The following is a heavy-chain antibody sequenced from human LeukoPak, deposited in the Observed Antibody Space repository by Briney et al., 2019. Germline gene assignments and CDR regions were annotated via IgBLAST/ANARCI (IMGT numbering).Heavy chain of an antibody. V-gene: IGHV4-59*08. CDR1: GDSINSHY. CDR3: ARQTSTAYDFDY. Sequence: PSETLSLTCTVSGDSINSHYWSWIRLPPGKGLEWIGYIYYSGSSNYNPSLKSRVTISVDTSKNQFSLKLSSVTAADTAVYYCARQTSTAYDFDYWGQGTLVTVSS. D-gene: IGHD4-17*01. J-gene: IGHJ4*02. CDR2: IYYSGSS.